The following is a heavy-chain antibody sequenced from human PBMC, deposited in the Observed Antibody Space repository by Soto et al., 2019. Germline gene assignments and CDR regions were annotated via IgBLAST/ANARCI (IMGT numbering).Heavy chain of an antibody. CDR3: ARISSGRSGWLPDY. Sequence: ASVKVSCKASGYTFTSNSIGWVRQAPGQGLEWMGWINVYNGNTKYAQQLQGRVTLTTDTSTSTAYMDLRSLRSDDTAVYYCARISSGRSGWLPDYWGQRNLVTFSS. D-gene: IGHD3-22*01. V-gene: IGHV1-18*04. J-gene: IGHJ4*02. CDR2: INVYNGNT. CDR1: GYTFTSNS.